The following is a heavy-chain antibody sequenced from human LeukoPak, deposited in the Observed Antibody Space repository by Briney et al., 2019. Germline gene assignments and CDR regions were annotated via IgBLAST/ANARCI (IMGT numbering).Heavy chain of an antibody. D-gene: IGHD2-8*01. V-gene: IGHV1-46*01. CDR2: INPSGGST. CDR3: ARDMLAVPSNWFDP. J-gene: IGHJ5*02. CDR1: GYTFTSYY. Sequence: GASVKVSCKASGYTFTSYYIHWMRQAPGQGLEWMGIINPSGGSTSYAQNFQGRVTMTRDTSTSTVYMDLRSLRSEDTAVYFCARDMLAVPSNWFDPWGQGTLVTVSS.